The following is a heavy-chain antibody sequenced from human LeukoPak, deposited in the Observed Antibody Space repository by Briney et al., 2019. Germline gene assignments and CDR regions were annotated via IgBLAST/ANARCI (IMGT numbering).Heavy chain of an antibody. CDR2: INHSGST. CDR3: SGDLEYSSDWYRWDY. CDR1: GGSFSGYY. V-gene: IGHV4-34*01. J-gene: IGHJ4*02. D-gene: IGHD6-19*01. Sequence: SETLSLTCAVYGGSFSGYYWSWVRQPPGKGLEWVGEINHSGSTNYNPSLMSRVTISVDTTKNQFSLMLRSVTAADTAVLYCSGDLEYSSDWYRWDYWGEGTLVTVSS.